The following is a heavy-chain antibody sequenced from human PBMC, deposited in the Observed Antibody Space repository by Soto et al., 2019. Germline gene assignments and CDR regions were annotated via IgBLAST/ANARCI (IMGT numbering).Heavy chain of an antibody. Sequence: GGSLRLSCAASGFTVSSNYMSWVRQAPGKGLEWVSVIYSGGSTYYADSVKGRFTISRDNSKNTLYLQMNSLRAEDTAVDFCARSGRVPGVIIVDDAFDIWGQGTMVTVSS. J-gene: IGHJ3*02. D-gene: IGHD3-10*01. CDR1: GFTVSSNY. CDR3: ARSGRVPGVIIVDDAFDI. CDR2: IYSGGST. V-gene: IGHV3-53*01.